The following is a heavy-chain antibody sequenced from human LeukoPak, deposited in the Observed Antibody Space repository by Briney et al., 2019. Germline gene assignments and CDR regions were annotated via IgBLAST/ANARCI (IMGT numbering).Heavy chain of an antibody. CDR3: ARVVVVPAARERWFDP. CDR1: GYILTNNW. D-gene: IGHD2-2*01. Sequence: GESLKISCKVSGYILTNNWIGWVRQMPGKGLEWMGIIYPGDSDTRYSPSFQGQVTISADKSISTAYLQWSSLKASDTAMYYCARVVVVPAARERWFDPWGRGTLVTVSS. J-gene: IGHJ5*02. CDR2: IYPGDSDT. V-gene: IGHV5-51*01.